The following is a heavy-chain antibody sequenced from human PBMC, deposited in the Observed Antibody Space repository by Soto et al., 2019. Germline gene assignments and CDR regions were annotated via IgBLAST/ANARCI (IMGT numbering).Heavy chain of an antibody. V-gene: IGHV3-30-3*01. CDR3: ARPLWRDGYNWGYFDL. Sequence: QVQLVESGGGVVQPGRSLRLSCAASGFTFSSYAMHWVRQAPGKGLEWVAVISYDGSNKYYTDSVKGRFTISRNNSKNTLYLQMNSLRAEDTAVYYCARPLWRDGYNWGYFDLWGRGTLFTASS. CDR2: ISYDGSNK. J-gene: IGHJ2*01. CDR1: GFTFSSYA. D-gene: IGHD5-12*01.